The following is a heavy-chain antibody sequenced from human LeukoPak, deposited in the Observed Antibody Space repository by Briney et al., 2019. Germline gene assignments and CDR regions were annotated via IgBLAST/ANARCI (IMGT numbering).Heavy chain of an antibody. D-gene: IGHD3-3*01. J-gene: IGHJ4*02. V-gene: IGHV4-39*01. Sequence: SETLSLTCTVSGGSISSSSDYWGWIRQAPGKGLEWIGSIYYSENTYYNSSLKSRVTISVDTSENQFSLKLNSVTAADTAVYYCARQTGAGLFILPGGQGTLVTVSS. CDR2: IYYSENT. CDR3: ARQTGAGLFILP. CDR1: GGSISSSSDY.